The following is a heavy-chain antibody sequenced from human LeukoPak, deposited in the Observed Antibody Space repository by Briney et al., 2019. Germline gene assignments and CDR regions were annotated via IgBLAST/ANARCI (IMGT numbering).Heavy chain of an antibody. CDR2: IVPIFGTA. D-gene: IGHD2-2*01. V-gene: IGHV1-69*01. CDR3: ARTPRYCSSTSCIRGRWSWFDP. Sequence: SVKVSCKASGGTFSSYAISWVRQAPGQGLEWMGGIVPIFGTANYAQKFQGRVTITADESTSTAYMELSSLRSEDTAVYYCARTPRYCSSTSCIRGRWSWFDPWGQRTLVTVSS. CDR1: GGTFSSYA. J-gene: IGHJ5*02.